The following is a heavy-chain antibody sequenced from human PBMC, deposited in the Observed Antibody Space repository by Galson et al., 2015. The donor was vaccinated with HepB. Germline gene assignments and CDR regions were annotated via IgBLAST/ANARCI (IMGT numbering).Heavy chain of an antibody. CDR3: AKDLSIHYDSSGYYNE. J-gene: IGHJ4*02. D-gene: IGHD3-22*01. CDR2: ITASGGST. Sequence: SLRLSCAASGFTFRDYVMTWVRQAPGKGLEWVSSITASGGSTYYTYSVKGRFTISRDNSENTVYLQMDSLRAGDTAIYYCAKDLSIHYDSSGYYNEWGQGTLVTVSS. V-gene: IGHV3-23*01. CDR1: GFTFRDYV.